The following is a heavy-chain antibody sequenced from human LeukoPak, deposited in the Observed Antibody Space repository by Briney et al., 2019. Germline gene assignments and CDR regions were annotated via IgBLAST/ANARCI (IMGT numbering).Heavy chain of an antibody. V-gene: IGHV1-18*01. CDR1: GYTFTSYG. D-gene: IGHD6-19*01. CDR2: ISAYNGNT. Sequence: ASVKVSCKASGYTFTSYGISWVRQAPGQGLEWMGWISAYNGNTNYAQKLQGRVIMTTDTSTSTAYMELRSLRSDDTAVYYCSRIPNQQWLVPRFDYWGQGTLVTVSS. CDR3: SRIPNQQWLVPRFDY. J-gene: IGHJ4*02.